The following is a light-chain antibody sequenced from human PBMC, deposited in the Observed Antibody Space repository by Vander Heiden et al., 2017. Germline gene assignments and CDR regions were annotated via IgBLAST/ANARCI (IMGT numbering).Light chain of an antibody. Sequence: DIQMTQSPPTLSASVGDRVTITCRASQSISSWLAWYQQKPVKAPKLLIYDASSLEGGVPSRFSGSGSGTEFTLTISSLQPDDFATYYCQQYNSYSLTFGQGTKLEIK. J-gene: IGKJ2*01. V-gene: IGKV1-5*01. CDR3: QQYNSYSLT. CDR1: QSISSW. CDR2: DAS.